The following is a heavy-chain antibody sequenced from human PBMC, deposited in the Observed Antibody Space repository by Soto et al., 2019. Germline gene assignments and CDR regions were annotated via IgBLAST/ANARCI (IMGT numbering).Heavy chain of an antibody. CDR3: ARSSLNYYDSSAHLGY. D-gene: IGHD3-22*01. CDR1: GFTFSDYY. CDR2: ISSSGSTM. V-gene: IGHV3-11*01. J-gene: IGHJ4*02. Sequence: QVQLVESGGGLVKPGGSLRLSCAASGFTFSDYYMSWIRQAPGKGLEWVSYISSSGSTMYYADSVKGRFTISRDNAKNSLYLQMNSLRAEDTAVYYCARSSLNYYDSSAHLGYWGQGTLVTVSS.